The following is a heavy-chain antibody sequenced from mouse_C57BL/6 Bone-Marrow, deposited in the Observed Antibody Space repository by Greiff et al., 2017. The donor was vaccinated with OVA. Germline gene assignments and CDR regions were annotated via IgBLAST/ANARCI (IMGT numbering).Heavy chain of an antibody. CDR1: GYAFSSSW. CDR2: IYPGDGDT. CDR3: VANWDLYYAMDY. D-gene: IGHD4-1*01. Sequence: VKLQESGPELVKPGASVKISCKASGYAFSSSWMNWVKQRPGKGLEWIGRIYPGDGDTNYNGKFKGKATLTADKSSSTAYMQLSSLTSEDSAVYFCVANWDLYYAMDYWGQGTSVTVSS. V-gene: IGHV1-82*01. J-gene: IGHJ4*01.